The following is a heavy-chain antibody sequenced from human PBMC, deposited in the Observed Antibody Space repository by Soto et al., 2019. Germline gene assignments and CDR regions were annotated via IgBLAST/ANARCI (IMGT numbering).Heavy chain of an antibody. CDR1: GYTFTSYG. CDR2: ISAYNGNT. V-gene: IGHV1-18*04. Sequence: ASVKVSCKASGYTFTSYGISWVRQAPGQGLEWMGWISAYNGNTNYAQKLQGRVTMTTDTSTSTAYMELRSLRSDDTAVYYCARELYDFWSGSRVQMDVWGQGTTATVSS. D-gene: IGHD3-3*01. J-gene: IGHJ6*02. CDR3: ARELYDFWSGSRVQMDV.